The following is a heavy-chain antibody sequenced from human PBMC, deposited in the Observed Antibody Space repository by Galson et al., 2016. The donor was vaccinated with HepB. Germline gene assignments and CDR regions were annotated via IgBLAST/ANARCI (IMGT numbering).Heavy chain of an antibody. CDR3: VKEMSDVLAFLEGRQSGDLGAFNI. D-gene: IGHD3-3*02. CDR1: GFTFGDYA. V-gene: IGHV3-9*01. CDR2: ISTNSGRK. Sequence: SLRLSCAASGFTFGDYAMHWVRQGPGKGLEWVSGISTNSGRKAYADSVKGRFTISRDSAKNSLYLQMNSLRNEDTALYYCVKEMSDVLAFLEGRQSGDLGAFNIWGQGTVVTVSS. J-gene: IGHJ3*02.